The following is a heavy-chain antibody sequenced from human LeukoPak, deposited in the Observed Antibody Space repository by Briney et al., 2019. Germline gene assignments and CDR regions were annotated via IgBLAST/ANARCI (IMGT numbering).Heavy chain of an antibody. V-gene: IGHV3-66*02. CDR1: GFTVSNNY. CDR3: ARDRAGTQAWVEFDP. CDR2: IYGDGST. J-gene: IGHJ5*02. D-gene: IGHD3-10*01. Sequence: GGSLRLSCAASGFTVSNNYVSWVRQAPGRGLEWVSLIYGDGSTHYADPVKGRFTISRDNSKNTVYLQMNSLRVEDTAVYYCARDRAGTQAWVEFDPWGQGTLVTASS.